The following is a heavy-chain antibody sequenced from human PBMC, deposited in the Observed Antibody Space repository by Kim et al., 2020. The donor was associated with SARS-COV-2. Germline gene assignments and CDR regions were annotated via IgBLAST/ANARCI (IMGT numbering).Heavy chain of an antibody. V-gene: IGHV3-48*03. Sequence: GGSLRLSCAASGFTFSSYEMNWVRQAPGKGLEWVSYISSSGSTIYYADSVKGRFTISRDNAKNSLYLQMNSLRAEDTAVYYCARSLVSTVAFDIWGQGTMVTVSS. CDR1: GFTFSSYE. D-gene: IGHD4-17*01. CDR2: ISSSGSTI. J-gene: IGHJ3*02. CDR3: ARSLVSTVAFDI.